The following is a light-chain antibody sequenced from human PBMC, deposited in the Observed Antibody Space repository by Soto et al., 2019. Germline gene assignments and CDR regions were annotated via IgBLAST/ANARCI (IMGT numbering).Light chain of an antibody. V-gene: IGLV1-44*01. CDR1: ISNIGSNT. CDR2: AID. J-gene: IGLJ2*01. CDR3: PAGDDNQIVCC. Sequence: QSVLTQSPSASGTPGQKVTISCSGSISNIGSNTVNWYQQVPGMAPKVLIYAIDQRPSGVPDRFSGSKSGTSASLAISGLQCEDGGDFFWPAGDDNQIVCCFGG.